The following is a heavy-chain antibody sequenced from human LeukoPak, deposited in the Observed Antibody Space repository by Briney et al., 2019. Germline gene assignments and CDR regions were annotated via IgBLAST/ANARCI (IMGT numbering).Heavy chain of an antibody. CDR2: IYYTGST. J-gene: IGHJ5*02. V-gene: IGHV4-39*01. D-gene: IGHD3-10*01. Sequence: PSETLSLTCTVSGGSISSRGYYWGWIRQPPGKGLEWIGSIYYTGSTYYNPSLKSRVTMSVDTSKDQFSLKLSSVTAADTAMYYCSRLGWSPNKSPNDGSGESPWFDPWGQGTLVTVSS. CDR3: SRLGWSPNKSPNDGSGESPWFDP. CDR1: GGSISSRGYY.